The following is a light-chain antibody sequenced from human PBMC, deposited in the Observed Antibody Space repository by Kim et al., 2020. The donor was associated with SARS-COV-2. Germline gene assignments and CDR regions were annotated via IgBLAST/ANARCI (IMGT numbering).Light chain of an antibody. Sequence: QPALTQPPSASGTPGQTVTMSCSGSSSNIGSNYVYWYQQLPGTAPKLLIYSHSQRPSGVPDRFSGSKSGTSASLAISGLRSEDEADYYCAAWDDSLSGPVFGGGTQLTVL. V-gene: IGLV1-47*02. CDR3: AAWDDSLSGPV. J-gene: IGLJ3*02. CDR1: SSNIGSNY. CDR2: SHS.